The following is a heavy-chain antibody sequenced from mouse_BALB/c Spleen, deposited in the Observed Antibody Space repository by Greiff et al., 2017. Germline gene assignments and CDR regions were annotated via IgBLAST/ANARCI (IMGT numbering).Heavy chain of an antibody. V-gene: IGHV1-87*01. CDR3: ASDRGRWMGDAMGY. J-gene: IGHJ4*01. CDR2: IYPGDGDT. Sequence: QVQLQQSGAELARPGASVKLSCKASGYTFTSYWMQWVKQRPGQGLEWIGAIYPGDGDTRYTQKFKGKATLTADKSSSTAYMQLSSLASEDSAVYYCASDRGRWMGDAMGYWGQGTSVTVSS. D-gene: IGHD2-14*01. CDR1: GYTFTSYW.